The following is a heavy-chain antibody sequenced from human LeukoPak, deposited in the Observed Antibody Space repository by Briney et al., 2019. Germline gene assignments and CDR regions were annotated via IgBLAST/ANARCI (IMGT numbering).Heavy chain of an antibody. V-gene: IGHV3-30*02. D-gene: IGHD6-19*01. J-gene: IGHJ5*02. CDR3: AKGGQWLVRGGWFDP. Sequence: QAGGSLRLSCAASGFTFSSYGMHWVRQAPGKGLEWVAFIRYDGSNKYYADSVKGRFTISRDNSKNTLYLQMNSLRAEDTAVYYCAKGGQWLVRGGWFDPWGQGTLVTVSS. CDR2: IRYDGSNK. CDR1: GFTFSSYG.